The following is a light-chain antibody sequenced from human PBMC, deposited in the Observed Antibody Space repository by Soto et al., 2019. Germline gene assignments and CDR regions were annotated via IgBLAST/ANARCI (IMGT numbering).Light chain of an antibody. CDR1: QSVSTN. V-gene: IGKV3-15*01. CDR3: QQYNNRPPRT. CDR2: GAS. J-gene: IGKJ1*01. Sequence: EIEMTQSPATMSVSPGERVTLSCRASQSVSTNLAWYQQKFGQAPRLLIYGASVRATGVPARFSGSGSGTEFTLTISSLQSEDFAVYYCQQYNNRPPRTFGQGTKVEIK.